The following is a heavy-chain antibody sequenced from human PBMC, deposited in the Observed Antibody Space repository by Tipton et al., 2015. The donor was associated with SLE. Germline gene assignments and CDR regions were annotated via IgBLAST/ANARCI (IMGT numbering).Heavy chain of an antibody. J-gene: IGHJ4*02. Sequence: TLSLTCSIYGGSFGGYYWSWIRQPPGKGLEWIGEINHGGSTNYNPSLKSRVTISVDTSKNQFSLKLSSVTAADTAVYYCARNFGGGFAYWGQGTLVTVSS. D-gene: IGHD3-10*01. CDR1: GGSFGGYY. CDR2: INHGGST. V-gene: IGHV4-34*01. CDR3: ARNFGGGFAY.